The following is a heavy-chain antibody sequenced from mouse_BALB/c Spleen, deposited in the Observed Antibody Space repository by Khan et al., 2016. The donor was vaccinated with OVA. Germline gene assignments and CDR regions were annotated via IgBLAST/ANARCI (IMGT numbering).Heavy chain of an antibody. CDR2: IYPGSGNT. CDR3: ARWGVDS. J-gene: IGHJ4*01. CDR1: GNAFTNYW. V-gene: IGHV1-63*01. Sequence: VELVESGAELVRPGTSVNISCKASGNAFTNYWLGWVKQRPGHGLEWIGDIYPGSGNTYYNEKLKGKATLTADKSSSTVYLQLSSLTSEDSAVYFCARWGVDSWGQGTSVTVSS.